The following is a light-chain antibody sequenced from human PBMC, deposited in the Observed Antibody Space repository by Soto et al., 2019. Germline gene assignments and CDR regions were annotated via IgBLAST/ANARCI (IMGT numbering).Light chain of an antibody. CDR2: DND. CDR1: SSNIGNNY. V-gene: IGLV1-51*01. CDR3: ATWDRSLSVGA. Sequence: QAVVTQPPSVSAAPGQKVTISCSGSSSNIGNNYVFWYQQLPGTAPKLLIYDNDKRPSGIPDRFSGSKSGTSATLGITGLQTGDEADYYCATWDRSLSVGAFGGGTKLTVL. J-gene: IGLJ2*01.